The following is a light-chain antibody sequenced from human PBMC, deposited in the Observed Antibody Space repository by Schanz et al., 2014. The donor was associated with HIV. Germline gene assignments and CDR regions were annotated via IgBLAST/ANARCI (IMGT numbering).Light chain of an antibody. CDR2: RAS. Sequence: DIQMTQSPSTLSASVGDRVTITCRASQSVNSWLAWYQQKPGKAPRLLIYRASNLKDGVPSRFRGSRSGTEFTLTISSLHPDDFATYYCQQYNSHSRTFGQGTKVEIK. CDR3: QQYNSHSRT. V-gene: IGKV1-5*03. J-gene: IGKJ1*01. CDR1: QSVNSW.